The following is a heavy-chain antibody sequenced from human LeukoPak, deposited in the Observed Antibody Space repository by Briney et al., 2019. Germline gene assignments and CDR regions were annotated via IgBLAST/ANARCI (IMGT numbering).Heavy chain of an antibody. CDR3: ARESYSGYAFDY. V-gene: IGHV4-59*01. Sequence: SETLSLTCTVSGGSISSYYWSWIRQPPGKGLEWIGYIYYSGSTNYNPSLKSRVTISVDTSKNQFSLKLSSVTAADTAVYYCARESYSGYAFDYWGQGTLVTVSS. J-gene: IGHJ4*02. CDR2: IYYSGST. D-gene: IGHD5-12*01. CDR1: GGSISSYY.